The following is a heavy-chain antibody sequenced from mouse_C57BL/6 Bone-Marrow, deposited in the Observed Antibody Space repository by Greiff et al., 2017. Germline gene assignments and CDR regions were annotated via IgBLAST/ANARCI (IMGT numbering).Heavy chain of an antibody. Sequence: EVQGVESGGGLVQSGRSLRLSCATSGFTFSDFYMEWVRQAPGKGLEWIAASRHTANDYTTEDSASVKGRFIVSRDTSQRILYLQMDALRAEGTAIDDCAGANWHYWYFDVWGTGTTVTVSS. J-gene: IGHJ1*03. CDR1: GFTFSDFY. D-gene: IGHD4-1*01. CDR3: AGANWHYWYFDV. CDR2: SRHTANDYTT. V-gene: IGHV7-1*01.